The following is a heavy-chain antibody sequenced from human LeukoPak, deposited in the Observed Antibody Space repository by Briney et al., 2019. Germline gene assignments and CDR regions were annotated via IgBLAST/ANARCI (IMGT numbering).Heavy chain of an antibody. D-gene: IGHD6-19*01. J-gene: IGHJ4*02. V-gene: IGHV3-43*02. CDR2: ISGDGGST. CDR1: GFIFDNYA. CDR3: ARESETSGWYDY. Sequence: PGGSLRLSCAAPGFIFDNYAIHWVRQALGKGLGWVSLISGDGGSTFYADSVRGRFTISRDNTRKSLSLQMSSLRSEDTALYYCARESETSGWYDYWGQGTLVTVSS.